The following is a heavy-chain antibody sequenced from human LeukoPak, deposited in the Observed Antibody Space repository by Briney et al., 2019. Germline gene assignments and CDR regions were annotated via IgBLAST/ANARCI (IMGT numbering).Heavy chain of an antibody. D-gene: IGHD3-16*01. Sequence: GGSLRLSCAASGFTFSSYAMHWVRQAPGKGLEWVAVISYDGRNKYYADSVKGRFTISRDNSKNTLYLQMNSLRAEDTAVDYCARALGHYYDSQNQGGDYWGQGTLVTVSS. CDR2: ISYDGRNK. J-gene: IGHJ4*02. CDR3: ARALGHYYDSQNQGGDY. CDR1: GFTFSSYA. V-gene: IGHV3-30-3*01.